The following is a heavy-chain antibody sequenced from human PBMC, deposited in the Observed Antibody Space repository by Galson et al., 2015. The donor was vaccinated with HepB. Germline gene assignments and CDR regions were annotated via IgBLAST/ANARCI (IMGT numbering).Heavy chain of an antibody. CDR1: GFTFSSYE. Sequence: SVRLSCAASGFTFSSYEMNWVRQAPGKGLEWVSCITTSGSIIYYADSVKGRFTISRDNAKNSLYLQMKSLRAEDTAVYYCAREGASSGSYEAFDHWGQGTLVTVSS. CDR3: AREGASSGSYEAFDH. V-gene: IGHV3-48*03. CDR2: ITTSGSII. D-gene: IGHD1-26*01. J-gene: IGHJ4*02.